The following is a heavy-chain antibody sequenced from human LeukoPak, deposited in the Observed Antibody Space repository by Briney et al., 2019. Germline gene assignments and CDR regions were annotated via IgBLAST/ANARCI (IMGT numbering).Heavy chain of an antibody. CDR3: ARVLSSGYYRSAFDI. Sequence: ASVTVSCKASGYTFTGYYMHWVRQAPGQGLEWMGWINPNSGGTNYAQKFQGRVTMTRDTSISTAYMELSRLRSDDTAVYYCARVLSSGYYRSAFDIWGQGTMVTVSS. CDR1: GYTFTGYY. J-gene: IGHJ3*02. V-gene: IGHV1-2*02. CDR2: INPNSGGT. D-gene: IGHD3-22*01.